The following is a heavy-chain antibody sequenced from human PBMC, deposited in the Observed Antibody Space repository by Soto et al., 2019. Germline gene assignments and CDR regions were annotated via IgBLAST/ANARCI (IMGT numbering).Heavy chain of an antibody. V-gene: IGHV3-21*01. J-gene: IGHJ4*02. CDR2: ISSSSSYI. D-gene: IGHD2-2*01. CDR1: GFTFSSYS. Sequence: GGSLRLSCAASGFTFSSYSMNWVRQAPGKGLEWVSSISSSSSYIYYADSVKGRFTISRDNAKNSLYLQMNSLRAEDTAVFYCARRVCSSTSCSDPHFDYWGQGTLVTVSS. CDR3: ARRVCSSTSCSDPHFDY.